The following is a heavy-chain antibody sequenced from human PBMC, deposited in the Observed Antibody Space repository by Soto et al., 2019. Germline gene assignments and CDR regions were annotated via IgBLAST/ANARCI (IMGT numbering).Heavy chain of an antibody. CDR1: GYTFNTYG. CDR3: ARSCILVTKHLGY. CDR2: INPYNGNT. J-gene: IGHJ4*02. V-gene: IGHV1-18*01. D-gene: IGHD2-21*02. Sequence: ASVKVSCKASGYTFNTYGITWVRQAPGQGLEWMGWINPYNGNTKFAQKLQDRVTMTTATSTSTAYMELASLRSDDTSVYYCARSCILVTKHLGYWGQGTLVTVSS.